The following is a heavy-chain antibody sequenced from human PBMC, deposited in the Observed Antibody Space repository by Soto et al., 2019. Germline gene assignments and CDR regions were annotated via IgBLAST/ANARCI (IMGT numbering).Heavy chain of an antibody. Sequence: ASVKVSCKASGYTFTSYAMHWVRQAPGQRLEWMGWINAGNGNTKYSQKFQGRVTITRDTSASTAYMELSSLRSEDTAVYYCARDRIAARLYYYYYMNVWGKGTTVTVSS. CDR3: ARDRIAARLYYYYYMNV. J-gene: IGHJ6*03. CDR2: INAGNGNT. CDR1: GYTFTSYA. V-gene: IGHV1-3*01. D-gene: IGHD6-6*01.